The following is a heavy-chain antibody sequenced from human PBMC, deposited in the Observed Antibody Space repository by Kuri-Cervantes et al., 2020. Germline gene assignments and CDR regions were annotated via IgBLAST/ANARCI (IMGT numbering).Heavy chain of an antibody. CDR3: ARGDDVVVPAPFDP. CDR1: GFTFDDYA. V-gene: IGHV3-9*01. J-gene: IGHJ5*02. CDR2: ISWNSGSI. D-gene: IGHD2-2*01. Sequence: SLKISCAASGFTFDDYAMHWVRQAPGKGLEWVSGISWNSGSIGYADSVKGRFTISRDNAKNSLYLQMNSLRAEDTALYYCARGDDVVVPAPFDPWGQGTLVTVSS.